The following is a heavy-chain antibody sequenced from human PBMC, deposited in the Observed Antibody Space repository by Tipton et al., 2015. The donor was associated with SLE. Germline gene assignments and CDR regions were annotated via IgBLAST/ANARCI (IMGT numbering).Heavy chain of an antibody. V-gene: IGHV4-4*02. D-gene: IGHD6-19*01. CDR1: GDSISSSNW. CDR3: ARGVAGYYFYYYLDV. J-gene: IGHJ6*03. CDR2: IYHSGST. Sequence: TLSLTCTVAGDSISSSNWWSWVRQPPGKGLEWIGKIYHSGSTNYNPSLKSRVTMTRDTSTNQFSLELTSVTAADTAVYYCARGVAGYYFYYYLDVWGSGTAVTVSS.